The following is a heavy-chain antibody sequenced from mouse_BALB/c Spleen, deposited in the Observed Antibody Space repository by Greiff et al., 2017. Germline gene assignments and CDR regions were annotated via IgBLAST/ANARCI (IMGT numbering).Heavy chain of an antibody. CDR3: AREAY. V-gene: IGHV1-81*01. CDR1: GYTFPYYV. CDR2: IYTGSGST. J-gene: IGHJ3*01. Sequence: QVQLKQSGPELVKPGASVKLSLKASGYTFPYYVISWVKPRTGQGLEWIGEIYTGSGSTYYNEKFKGKATLTADKSSNTAYMQLSSLTSEDSAVYFCAREAYWGQGTLVTVAA.